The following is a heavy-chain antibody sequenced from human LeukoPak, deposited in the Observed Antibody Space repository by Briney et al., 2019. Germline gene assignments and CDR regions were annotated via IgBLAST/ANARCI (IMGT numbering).Heavy chain of an antibody. CDR2: IYYTGAT. Sequence: SETLSLTCTVSGGSISSYYGSWVRRPPGKGREWIGYIYYTGATYYNPSLKSRVTISLDTSKNQFSLKLSSVTAADAAVYYCARAGYSYGTGYYFDYWGQGALVTVSS. CDR1: GGSISSYY. D-gene: IGHD5-18*01. CDR3: ARAGYSYGTGYYFDY. V-gene: IGHV4-59*01. J-gene: IGHJ4*02.